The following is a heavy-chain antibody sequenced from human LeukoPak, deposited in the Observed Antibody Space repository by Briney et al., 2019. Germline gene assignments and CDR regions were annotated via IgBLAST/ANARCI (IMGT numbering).Heavy chain of an antibody. D-gene: IGHD3-3*01. J-gene: IGHJ4*02. V-gene: IGHV4-61*08. Sequence: SETLSLTCTVSGVSISNAGYLWSWIRQPPGKGLEWIGYIYYSGSTNYNPSLKSRVTISVDTSKNQFSLKLSSVTAADTAVYCCARSYDFWSGYYTVWGQGTLVTVSS. CDR1: GVSISNAGYL. CDR3: ARSYDFWSGYYTV. CDR2: IYYSGST.